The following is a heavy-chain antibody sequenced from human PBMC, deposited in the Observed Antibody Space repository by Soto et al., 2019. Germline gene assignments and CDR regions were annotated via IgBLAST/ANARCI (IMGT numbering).Heavy chain of an antibody. CDR1: GGSISSNY. V-gene: IGHV4-59*01. CDR2: IYYTGST. J-gene: IGHJ2*01. Sequence: QVQLQESGPGLLKPSETLSLTCSVSGGSISSNYWSWIRQPPRKGLEWIGYIYYTGSTNHNPSLKSRATTSVDTSKNQFSLKVSSVTAADTAVYYCARVHGDYWYFDLWGRGTLVTVSS. CDR3: ARVHGDYWYFDL. D-gene: IGHD4-17*01.